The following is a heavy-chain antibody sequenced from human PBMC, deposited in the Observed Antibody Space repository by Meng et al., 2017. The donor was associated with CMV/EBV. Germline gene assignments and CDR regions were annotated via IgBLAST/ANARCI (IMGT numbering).Heavy chain of an antibody. CDR1: GFTFSDYY. CDR3: ARGGRGSSSWPLDY. J-gene: IGHJ4*02. V-gene: IGHV3-11*01. Sequence: SGFTFSDYYMSWIRQAPGKGLEWVSYISSRSSTIYYADSVKGRFTISRDNAKNSLYLQMNSLRAEDTAVYYCARGGRGSSSWPLDYWGQGTLVTVSS. D-gene: IGHD6-13*01. CDR2: ISSRSSTI.